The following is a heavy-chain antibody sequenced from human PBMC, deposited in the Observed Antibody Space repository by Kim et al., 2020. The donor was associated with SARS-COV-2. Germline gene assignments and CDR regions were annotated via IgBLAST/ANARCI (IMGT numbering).Heavy chain of an antibody. V-gene: IGHV3-30*02. D-gene: IGHD6-6*01. CDR3: AKDRSSSSSFYYGMDV. Sequence: SVKGRFTISRDNSKNTLYLHMNGLRAEDTAVYYCAKDRSSSSSFYYGMDVWGQGTTGTVSS. J-gene: IGHJ6*02.